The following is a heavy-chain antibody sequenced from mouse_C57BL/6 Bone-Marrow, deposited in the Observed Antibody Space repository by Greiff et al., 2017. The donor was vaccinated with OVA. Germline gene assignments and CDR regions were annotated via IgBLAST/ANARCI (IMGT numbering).Heavy chain of an antibody. CDR3: AKDAGYDYGSSYYAMDY. V-gene: IGHV1-72*01. J-gene: IGHJ4*01. CDR1: GYTFTSYW. Sequence: QVQLQQPGAELVKPGASVKLSCKASGYTFTSYWMHWVKQRPGRGLEWIGRIDPNCGGTKYNEKFKSKATLTVDKPSSAAYMQLSILTSEDSAVYYCAKDAGYDYGSSYYAMDYWGQGTSVTVSS. CDR2: IDPNCGGT. D-gene: IGHD1-1*01.